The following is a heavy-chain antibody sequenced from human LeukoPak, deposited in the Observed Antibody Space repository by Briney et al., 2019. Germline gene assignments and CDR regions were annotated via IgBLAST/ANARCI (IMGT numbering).Heavy chain of an antibody. Sequence: GESLKISCKGSGYSFTSYWIGWVRQMRGKGLEWMGIIYPGDSDTRYSPSFQGQVTISADKSISTAYLQWSSLKASDTAMYYCARRYYDYVWGSYRGMYYFDYWGQGTLVTVSS. D-gene: IGHD3-16*02. V-gene: IGHV5-51*01. CDR3: ARRYYDYVWGSYRGMYYFDY. CDR2: IYPGDSDT. CDR1: GYSFTSYW. J-gene: IGHJ4*02.